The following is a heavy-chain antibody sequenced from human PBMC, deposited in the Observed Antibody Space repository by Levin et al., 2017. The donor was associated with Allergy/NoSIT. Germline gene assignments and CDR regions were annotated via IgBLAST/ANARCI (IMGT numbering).Heavy chain of an antibody. J-gene: IGHJ4*02. V-gene: IGHV3-15*01. CDR1: GFTFSSAW. Sequence: GESLKISCTASGFTFSSAWMIWVRQTPGKGLEWVGRIRSKTSGETTEYAATVEGRFTISRDDSKNTVYMQMNSLKTEDTAVYYCTIDVAAQGGGEMDFWGQGTLVTVSS. CDR3: TIDVAAQGGGEMDF. D-gene: IGHD3-16*01. CDR2: IRSKTSGETT.